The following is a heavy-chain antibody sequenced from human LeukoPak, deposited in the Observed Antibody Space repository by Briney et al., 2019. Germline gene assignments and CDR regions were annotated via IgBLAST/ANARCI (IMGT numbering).Heavy chain of an antibody. Sequence: GGSLRLSCAASGFSFINAWMSWVRQAPGKGLEGVGRITSKIDGGTTDYAATVKGRFTISRDDSKDTLYLQMDSLQTEDTAVYYCSSLRGSSSQYFQHWGQGTLVTVSS. V-gene: IGHV3-15*01. CDR2: ITSKIDGGTT. CDR3: SSLRGSSSQYFQH. D-gene: IGHD6-13*01. CDR1: GFSFINAW. J-gene: IGHJ1*01.